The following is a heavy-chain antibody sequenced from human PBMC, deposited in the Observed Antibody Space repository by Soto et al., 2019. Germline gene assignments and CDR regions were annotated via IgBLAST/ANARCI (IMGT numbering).Heavy chain of an antibody. D-gene: IGHD2-8*01. CDR1: GYSFSNYG. CDR2: ISTNNGNT. V-gene: IGHV1-18*01. CDR3: AREASTDGICYADNWFDP. J-gene: IGHJ5*02. Sequence: QVQLVQSGPEVKKPGASVRVSCKASGYSFSNYGISWVRQAPGQGLEWMGWISTNNGNTNYAQNLQGRVTMTTDTSTNIAYMQLRSLTSDDTAVYYCAREASTDGICYADNWFDPWGQGTLVTVAS.